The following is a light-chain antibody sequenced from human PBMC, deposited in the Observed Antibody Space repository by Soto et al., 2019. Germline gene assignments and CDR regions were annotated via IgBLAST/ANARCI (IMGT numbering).Light chain of an antibody. CDR3: AAWDEGRTAL. V-gene: IGLV1-47*01. CDR2: RNN. Sequence: QSVLTQAPSASSAPGQTVTIFCSGSPSNIGANFVFWYQHRPGTAPKLLIYRNNQRPSGVPDRFSGSKSGTSASLAISGLRAEDEADYDCAAWDEGRTALFGGGTKVTVL. J-gene: IGLJ3*02. CDR1: PSNIGANF.